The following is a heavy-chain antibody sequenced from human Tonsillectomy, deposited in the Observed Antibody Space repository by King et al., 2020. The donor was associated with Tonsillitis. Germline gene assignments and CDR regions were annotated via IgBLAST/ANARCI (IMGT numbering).Heavy chain of an antibody. CDR1: GFTFSDYY. Sequence: VQLVESGGGLVKPGGSLRLSCAASGFTFSDYYMSWIRQAPGKGLEWVSYISSSSSYANYADSVKGRFTISRDNAKNSLYLQMNSLRAEDTAVYYCAREVVGSPYYYYYTMDVWGQGTTVTVSS. J-gene: IGHJ6*02. CDR2: ISSSSSYA. CDR3: AREVVGSPYYYYYTMDV. V-gene: IGHV3-11*06. D-gene: IGHD2-15*01.